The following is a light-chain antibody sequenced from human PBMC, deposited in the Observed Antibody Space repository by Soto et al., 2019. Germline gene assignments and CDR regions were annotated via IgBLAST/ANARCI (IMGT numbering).Light chain of an antibody. Sequence: GDRVTITCRASHGISTYLAWYQQKPGKAPKLLIYAASTLQSGVPSRFSGSGSGTEFTLTISTLQPEDFATYYCQQVDGYLRTFGQGTKVELK. CDR1: HGISTY. CDR3: QQVDGYLRT. J-gene: IGKJ1*01. V-gene: IGKV1-9*01. CDR2: AAS.